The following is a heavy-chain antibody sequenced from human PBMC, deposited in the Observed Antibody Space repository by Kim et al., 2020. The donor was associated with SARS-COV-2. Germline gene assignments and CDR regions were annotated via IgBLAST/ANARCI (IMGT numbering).Heavy chain of an antibody. CDR2: ISYSGII. CDR1: GGSMKSHY. J-gene: IGHJ4*02. Sequence: SETLSLTCTVSGGSMKSHYWSWVRQPPGKGLEWIGYISYSGIINYNPSLKSRVTISVDTPNNQFSLKLTSVTATDTAVNYCARLQVTTNVDYWGQGTLVTVSS. V-gene: IGHV4-59*08. CDR3: ARLQVTTNVDY. D-gene: IGHD4-17*01.